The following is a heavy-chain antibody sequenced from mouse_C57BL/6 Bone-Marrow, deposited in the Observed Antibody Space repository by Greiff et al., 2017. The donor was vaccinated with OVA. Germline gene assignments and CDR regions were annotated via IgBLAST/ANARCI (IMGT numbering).Heavy chain of an antibody. J-gene: IGHJ1*03. D-gene: IGHD4-1*01. CDR2: IYPRSGNT. Sequence: VQLQQSGAELARPGDSVKLSCKASGYTLTSYGISWVKQRTGQGLEWIGEIYPRSGNTYYNEKFKGKATLTADKSSSTAYMELRSLTSEDSAVYVCALTQYFDVWGTGTTVTVSS. CDR1: GYTLTSYG. V-gene: IGHV1-81*01. CDR3: ALTQYFDV.